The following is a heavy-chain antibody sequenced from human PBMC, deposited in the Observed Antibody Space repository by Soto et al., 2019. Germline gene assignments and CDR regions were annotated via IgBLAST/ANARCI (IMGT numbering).Heavy chain of an antibody. Sequence: SETLSLTCTVSGGSISSGGYYWGWIRQHPGKGLEWIGYIYYSGSTYYNPSLKSRVTISVDTSKNQFSLKLSSVTAADTAVYYCARHATVTTVDYYYGMDVWGQGTTVTVSS. D-gene: IGHD4-17*01. CDR3: ARHATVTTVDYYYGMDV. CDR1: GGSISSGGYY. V-gene: IGHV4-31*03. J-gene: IGHJ6*02. CDR2: IYYSGST.